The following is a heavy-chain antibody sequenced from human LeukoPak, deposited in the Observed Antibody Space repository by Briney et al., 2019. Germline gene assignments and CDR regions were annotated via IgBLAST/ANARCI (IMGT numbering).Heavy chain of an antibody. V-gene: IGHV3-23*01. CDR2: IGGSGGST. CDR3: ARDSSRTDAFDI. J-gene: IGHJ3*02. CDR1: GFTFSSYA. Sequence: GGSLRLSCAASGFTFSSYAMSWVRQAPGKGLEWVSAIGGSGGSTYYADSVKGRFTISRDNAKNSLYLQMNSLRAEDTAVYYCARDSSRTDAFDIWGQGTMVTVSS.